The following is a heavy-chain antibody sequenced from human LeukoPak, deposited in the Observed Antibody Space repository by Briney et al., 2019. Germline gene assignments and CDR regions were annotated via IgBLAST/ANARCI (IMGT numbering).Heavy chain of an antibody. CDR2: IYTSGSS. CDR3: ARRRDAFDI. V-gene: IGHV4-4*07. Sequence: KPSETLSLTCTVSGGSISNYYWNWIRQPAGKGLEWIGRIYTSGSSDYNPSLKSRVTISVDTSKNQFSLKLNSVTAADTAIYYCARRRDAFDIWGQGTMVTVSS. J-gene: IGHJ3*02. CDR1: GGSISNYY.